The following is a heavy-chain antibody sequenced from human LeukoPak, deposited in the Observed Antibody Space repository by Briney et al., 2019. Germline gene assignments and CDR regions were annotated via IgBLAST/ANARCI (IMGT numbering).Heavy chain of an antibody. V-gene: IGHV3-66*01. Sequence: GGSLRLSCAASGFTVSSNYMSWVRQAPGKGLEWVSVIYSGGSTYYADSVKGRFTISRDNSKNTLYLQMNSLRAEDTAVYYCAKEYLPETFVVVTAIPGYWGQGTLVTVSS. CDR1: GFTVSSNY. CDR3: AKEYLPETFVVVTAIPGY. CDR2: IYSGGST. D-gene: IGHD2-21*02. J-gene: IGHJ4*02.